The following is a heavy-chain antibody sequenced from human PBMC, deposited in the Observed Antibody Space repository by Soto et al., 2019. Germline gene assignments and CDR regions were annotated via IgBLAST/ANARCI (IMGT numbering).Heavy chain of an antibody. CDR1: GGTFSSYT. CDR3: ARDPDGYCSGGSCYSDFDY. Sequence: QVQLVQSGAEVKKPGSSVKVSCKASGGTFSSYTISWVRQAPGQGLEWMGRIIPILGIANYAQKFQGRVTSTADKSTSTAYMELSSLRSEDTAVYYCARDPDGYCSGGSCYSDFDYWGQGTLVTVSS. D-gene: IGHD2-15*01. V-gene: IGHV1-69*08. J-gene: IGHJ4*02. CDR2: IIPILGIA.